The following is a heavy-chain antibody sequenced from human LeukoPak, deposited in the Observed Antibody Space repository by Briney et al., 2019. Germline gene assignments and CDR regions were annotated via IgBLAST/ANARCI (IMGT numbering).Heavy chain of an antibody. V-gene: IGHV4-31*03. Sequence: PSQTLSLTCTVSGGSISSGSYYWSWIRQHPGKGLEWIGYIYYSGSTYYNPSLKSRVTISVDTSKNQFSLKLSSVTAADTAVYYCARTTFGIAARPIDYWGQGTLATVSS. CDR2: IYYSGST. J-gene: IGHJ4*02. CDR3: ARTTFGIAARPIDY. CDR1: GGSISSGSYY. D-gene: IGHD6-6*01.